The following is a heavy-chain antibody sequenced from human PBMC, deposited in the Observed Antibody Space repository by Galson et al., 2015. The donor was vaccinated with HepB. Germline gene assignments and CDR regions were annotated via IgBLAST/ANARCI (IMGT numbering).Heavy chain of an antibody. V-gene: IGHV3-7*03. J-gene: IGHJ2*01. CDR2: IKQDGSEI. CDR1: GFTLSSYW. Sequence: SLRLSCAGSGFTLSSYWMSWVRQAPGKGLEWVAKIKQDGSEIYYVDSVKGRFTISRDNAKNSLYLQMNSLRAEDTAVYYCARAYNRNWSTRHFDLWGRGTLVTVSS. D-gene: IGHD1-14*01. CDR3: ARAYNRNWSTRHFDL.